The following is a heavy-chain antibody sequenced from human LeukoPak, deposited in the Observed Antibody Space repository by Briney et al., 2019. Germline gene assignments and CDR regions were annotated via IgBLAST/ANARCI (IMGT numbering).Heavy chain of an antibody. CDR2: ISYDGTNK. D-gene: IGHD3-10*01. J-gene: IGHJ4*02. CDR3: AKDGYYGSGTYPDY. CDR1: GFTFSSYG. Sequence: PGGSLRLSCAASGFTFSSYGMNWVRQAPGKGLEWVAVISYDGTNKFYVDSLRGRFTISRDNSKNTLYLQMNSLRAEDTAVYYCAKDGYYGSGTYPDYWGQGTPVTVSS. V-gene: IGHV3-30*18.